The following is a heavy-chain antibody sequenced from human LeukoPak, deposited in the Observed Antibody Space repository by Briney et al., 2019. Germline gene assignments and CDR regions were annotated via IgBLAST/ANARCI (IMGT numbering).Heavy chain of an antibody. D-gene: IGHD1-7*01. CDR2: IIPIFGTA. CDR1: GGTFSSYA. V-gene: IGHV1-69*13. Sequence: GASVKVSCKASGGTFSSYAISWVRQAPGQGLGWMGGIIPIFGTANYAQKFQGRVTITADESTSTAYMELSSLRSEDTAVYYCARANWNYVGGEYYYYMDVWGKGTTVTVSS. CDR3: ARANWNYVGGEYYYYMDV. J-gene: IGHJ6*03.